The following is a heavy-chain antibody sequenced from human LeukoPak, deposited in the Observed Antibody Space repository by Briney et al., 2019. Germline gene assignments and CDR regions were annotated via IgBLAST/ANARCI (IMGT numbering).Heavy chain of an antibody. V-gene: IGHV3-23*01. Sequence: GGSLRLSCAASGFTFNSYAMSWVRQAPGRGLEWDSTISCSAGCTYYADSVKGRFTLSRDNSKNTLYLQMNSLRVEDTAVYYCSKDDYYSSGTFQFDSWGQGTLVTVSS. J-gene: IGHJ4*02. CDR1: GFTFNSYA. CDR2: ISCSAGCT. D-gene: IGHD3-22*01. CDR3: SKDDYYSSGTFQFDS.